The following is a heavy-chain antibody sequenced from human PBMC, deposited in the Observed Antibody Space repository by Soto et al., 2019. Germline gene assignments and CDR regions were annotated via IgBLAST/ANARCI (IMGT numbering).Heavy chain of an antibody. CDR3: APMGV. Sequence: GGSLRLSCAASGFTFSIYAMSWVRQAPGKGLEWVSAISGSDNITYYADSVKGRFTISRDNSKNTLYLQMSSLRADDTAVYYCAPMGVWGQGTTVTVSS. J-gene: IGHJ6*02. CDR2: ISGSDNIT. CDR1: GFTFSIYA. V-gene: IGHV3-23*01.